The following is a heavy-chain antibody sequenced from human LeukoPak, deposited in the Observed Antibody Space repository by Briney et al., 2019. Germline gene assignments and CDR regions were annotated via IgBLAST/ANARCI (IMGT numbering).Heavy chain of an antibody. V-gene: IGHV3-21*01. J-gene: IGHJ4*02. Sequence: GGSLRLSCAASGITFSAYSMNWVRQPPGKGLEWVSSTSSTGNYIYYADSLKGRFTISRDDAKNSLSLQMNSLRVEDTAVYYCASGLEAAAGRYWGQGTLVTVSS. D-gene: IGHD6-13*01. CDR3: ASGLEAAAGRY. CDR2: TSSTGNYI. CDR1: GITFSAYS.